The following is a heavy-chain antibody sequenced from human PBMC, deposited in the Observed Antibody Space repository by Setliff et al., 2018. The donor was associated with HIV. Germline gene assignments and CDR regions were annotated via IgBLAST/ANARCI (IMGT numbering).Heavy chain of an antibody. D-gene: IGHD5-12*01. CDR1: GYTFTNYY. V-gene: IGHV1-2*02. CDR3: VRGKFRATWSLFADQYFDF. J-gene: IGHJ4*02. Sequence: ASVKVSCKASGYTFTNYYIHWVRQAPGQGLEWMGWISPNNEDTEYAQKFQGRVTMTRVTSITTVYMEVTRLRSDDTAVYYCVRGKFRATWSLFADQYFDFWGRGTLVTVS. CDR2: ISPNNEDT.